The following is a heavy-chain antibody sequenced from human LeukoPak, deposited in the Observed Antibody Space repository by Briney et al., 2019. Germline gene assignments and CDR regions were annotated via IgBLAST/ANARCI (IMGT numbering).Heavy chain of an antibody. V-gene: IGHV3-21*01. J-gene: IGHJ4*02. CDR2: ITSGSSYI. D-gene: IGHD3-22*01. CDR3: AKDPTHYRVWDYYETIGLSY. Sequence: GGSLRLSCAASGFTFSSYNMNWVRQAPGKGLEWVSSITSGSSYIYYADSVKGRFTISRDNSKNTLNLHMNSLRAEDTAVYYCAKDPTHYRVWDYYETIGLSYWGQGTLVTVSS. CDR1: GFTFSSYN.